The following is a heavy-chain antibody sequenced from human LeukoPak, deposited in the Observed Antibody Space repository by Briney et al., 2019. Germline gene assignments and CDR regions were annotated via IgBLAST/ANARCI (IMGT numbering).Heavy chain of an antibody. J-gene: IGHJ6*03. D-gene: IGHD3-22*01. CDR1: GGSFNGYY. CDR3: ARVISLRIGYLQQPFRHHMDV. V-gene: IGHV4-34*01. Sequence: SETLSLTCAVYGGSFNGYYWTWIRQSPGKGLEWIGEISQSGSATYSPSLKSRVLISMDMSKNQFSLKLTSVTAADTGVYYCARVISLRIGYLQQPFRHHMDVWGKGTTVIVSS. CDR2: ISQSGSA.